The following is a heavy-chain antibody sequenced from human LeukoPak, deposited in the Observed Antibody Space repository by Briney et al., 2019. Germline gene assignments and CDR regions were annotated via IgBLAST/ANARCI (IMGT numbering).Heavy chain of an antibody. J-gene: IGHJ5*02. V-gene: IGHV4-38-2*02. CDR1: GYSISSGYY. Sequence: SETLSLTCAVSGYSISSGYYWGWIRPPPGKGLEWIGSIYHSGSTYYNPSLKSRVTISVDTSKNQFSLKLSSVTAADTAVYYCARDLKLGGYAPGSWFDPWGQGTLVTVSS. CDR2: IYHSGST. CDR3: ARDLKLGGYAPGSWFDP. D-gene: IGHD5-12*01.